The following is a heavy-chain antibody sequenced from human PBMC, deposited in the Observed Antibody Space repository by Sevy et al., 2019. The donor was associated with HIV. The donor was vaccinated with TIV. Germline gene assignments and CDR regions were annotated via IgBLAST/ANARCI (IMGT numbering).Heavy chain of an antibody. J-gene: IGHJ4*02. D-gene: IGHD2-2*01. Sequence: SETLSLTCAVYGGSFSGYFWNWIRQSPGKGLEWIGEINHTGTLKYNPSLKSRVTISVDASKNQLSLHLSSVTAADTAIYYCARGRQAYVVVVPSTLPFGYWGQGTLVTVSS. CDR3: ARGRQAYVVVVPSTLPFGY. V-gene: IGHV4-34*01. CDR2: INHTGTL. CDR1: GGSFSGYF.